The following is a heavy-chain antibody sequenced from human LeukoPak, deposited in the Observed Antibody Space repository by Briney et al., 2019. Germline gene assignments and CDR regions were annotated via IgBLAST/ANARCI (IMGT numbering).Heavy chain of an antibody. J-gene: IGHJ6*04. Sequence: GGSLRLSCAASRFTFSDNWMTWDSQAPGKGLEWVANINQVGGGRYYVDSVQGRFIISRDNAQNSVHLQMNSLSAEDTAVYYCATRYCSIAACRASSYKCMDDWGKGTTVIVSS. V-gene: IGHV3-7*01. CDR1: RFTFSDNW. D-gene: IGHD2-2*01. CDR2: INQVGGGR. CDR3: ATRYCSIAACRASSYKCMDD.